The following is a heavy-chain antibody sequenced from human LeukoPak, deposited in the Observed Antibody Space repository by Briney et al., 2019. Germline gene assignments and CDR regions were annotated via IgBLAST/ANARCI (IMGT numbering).Heavy chain of an antibody. CDR2: ISGSGSDP. Sequence: GGSLRLSCAASEFTFNDYAMSGGRQAPGKLLEWVSFISGSGSDPSYTDSVRGRFTISRDNSKNALHLQMDRLRAEDTAIYYCAQELPPLAIRADALDLWGQGTVVTVSS. CDR3: AQELPPLAIRADALDL. J-gene: IGHJ3*01. CDR1: EFTFNDYA. V-gene: IGHV3-23*01.